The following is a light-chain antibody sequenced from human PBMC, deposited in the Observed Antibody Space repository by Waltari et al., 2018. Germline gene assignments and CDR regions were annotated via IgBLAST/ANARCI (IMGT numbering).Light chain of an antibody. CDR1: QSVSSN. J-gene: IGKJ1*01. Sequence: EIVMTQSPATLSVSPGERATLSCRARQSVSSNLAWYQQKPGQVPRLLIYGASTRATGIPARFSGSGSGTEFTLTISSLQSEDFAVYYCQQYNNWPPGTFGQGTKVEIK. CDR2: GAS. CDR3: QQYNNWPPGT. V-gene: IGKV3-15*01.